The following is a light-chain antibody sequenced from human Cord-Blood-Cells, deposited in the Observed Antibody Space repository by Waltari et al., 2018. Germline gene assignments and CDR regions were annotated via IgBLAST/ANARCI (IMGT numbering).Light chain of an antibody. V-gene: IGKV1-39*01. CDR3: QQSYSTLWT. CDR1: QSISSY. CDR2: SAS. J-gene: IGKJ1*01. Sequence: DIQMTQSPSSLSASVGDRVTITCRASQSISSYLNWYKQKPGKAPKLLIYSASSLQSGVASRFSGSGSGTDFTLTISSLQPEDFATYYCQQSYSTLWTFGQGTKVEIK.